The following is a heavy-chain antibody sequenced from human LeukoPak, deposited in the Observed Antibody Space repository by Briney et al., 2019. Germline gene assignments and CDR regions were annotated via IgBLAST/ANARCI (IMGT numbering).Heavy chain of an antibody. Sequence: GGSLRLSCAASGFTFSAYWMTWVRQAPGRGLEWVANIKGDESEQLYMDSVKGRFTISRDNAKNALYLQMTSLRVEDTVVYYCVMLDRSGYFDFWGQGTLVTVSS. CDR3: VMLDRSGYFDF. D-gene: IGHD3-22*01. CDR2: IKGDESEQ. CDR1: GFTFSAYW. V-gene: IGHV3-7*01. J-gene: IGHJ4*02.